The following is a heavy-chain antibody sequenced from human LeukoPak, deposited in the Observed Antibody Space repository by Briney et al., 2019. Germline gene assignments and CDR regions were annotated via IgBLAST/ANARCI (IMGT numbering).Heavy chain of an antibody. CDR3: AREGDDPGFDY. Sequence: SQTLSLTCTVSGGSISSGGYYWSWIRQPAGKGLEWIGRIFTSGSTNYNPSLKSRVTMSVDTSKNQFSLKLSSVTAADTAVYYCAREGDDPGFDYWGQGTLVTVSS. V-gene: IGHV4-61*02. J-gene: IGHJ4*02. D-gene: IGHD3-16*01. CDR1: GGSISSGGYY. CDR2: IFTSGST.